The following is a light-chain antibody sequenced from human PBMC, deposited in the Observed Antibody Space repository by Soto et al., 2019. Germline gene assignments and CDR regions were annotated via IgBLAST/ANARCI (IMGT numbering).Light chain of an antibody. Sequence: DIQMIQSPSSLSASVGDRVTITCQASQEISNYLNWYQQKPGKAPKLLIYDASNFERGVPSRFSGRGSGTDFTFNISSLQPEDFATYYCQQYDHLPRTFGRGTKVEIK. CDR3: QQYDHLPRT. J-gene: IGKJ1*01. CDR1: QEISNY. V-gene: IGKV1-33*01. CDR2: DAS.